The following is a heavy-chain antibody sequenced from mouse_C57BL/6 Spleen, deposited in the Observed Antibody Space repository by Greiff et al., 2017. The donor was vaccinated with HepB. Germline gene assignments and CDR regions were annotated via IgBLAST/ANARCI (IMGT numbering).Heavy chain of an antibody. V-gene: IGHV1-80*01. CDR1: GYAFSSYW. D-gene: IGHD3-2*02. CDR3: ARPTRRLHAMDY. Sequence: VMLVESGAELVKPGASVKISCKASGYAFSSYWMNWVKQRPGKGLEWIGQIYPGDGDTNYNGKFKGKATLTADKYSSTAYMQLSSLTSEDSAVYFCARPTRRLHAMDYWGQGTSVTVSS. CDR2: IYPGDGDT. J-gene: IGHJ4*01.